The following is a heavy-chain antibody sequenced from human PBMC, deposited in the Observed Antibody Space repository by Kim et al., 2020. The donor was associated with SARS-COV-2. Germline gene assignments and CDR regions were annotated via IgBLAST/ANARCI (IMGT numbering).Heavy chain of an antibody. D-gene: IGHD2-2*01. V-gene: IGHV1-3*01. CDR1: GYTFTSYA. CDR3: AGYCSSTSCYAEKYYYYYYGMDV. Sequence: ASVKVSCKASGYTFTSYAMHWVRQAPGQRLEWMGWINAGNGNTKYSQKFQGRVTITRDTSASTAYMELSSLRSEDTAVYYCAGYCSSTSCYAEKYYYYYYGMDVWGQGTTVTVSS. J-gene: IGHJ6*02. CDR2: INAGNGNT.